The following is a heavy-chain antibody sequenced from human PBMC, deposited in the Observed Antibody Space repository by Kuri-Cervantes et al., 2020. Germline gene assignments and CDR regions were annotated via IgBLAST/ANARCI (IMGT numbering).Heavy chain of an antibody. D-gene: IGHD2-2*01. V-gene: IGHV5-51*01. CDR1: GFNLPTYW. Sequence: GESLKISWKGAGFNLPTYWLGWVRQMPGKGLEWVGIIYPGDSDTRYSPSFQGQVTISADKSISTAYLQWSSLKASDTAMYYCARGYYSSTSCSWGPYWYFDLWGRGTLVTVSS. CDR3: ARGYYSSTSCSWGPYWYFDL. J-gene: IGHJ2*01. CDR2: IYPGDSDT.